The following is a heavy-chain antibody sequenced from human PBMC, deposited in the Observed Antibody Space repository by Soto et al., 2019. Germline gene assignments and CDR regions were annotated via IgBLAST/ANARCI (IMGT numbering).Heavy chain of an antibody. J-gene: IGHJ6*01. CDR1: GGSISSGDYY. Sequence: SSETLSLTCTVSGGSISSGDYYWSWIRQPPGKGLEWIGYIYYSGSTYYNPSLKSRVTISVDTSKNQFSLKLSSVTAADTAVYYCARDDQDSGYLLYGMDVWGQGTTVTVSS. CDR2: IYYSGST. CDR3: ARDDQDSGYLLYGMDV. V-gene: IGHV4-30-4*01. D-gene: IGHD3-22*01.